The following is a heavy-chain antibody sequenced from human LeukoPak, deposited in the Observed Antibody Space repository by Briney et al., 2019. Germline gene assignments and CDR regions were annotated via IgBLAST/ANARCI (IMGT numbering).Heavy chain of an antibody. Sequence: GGSLRLSCAASGFTFSTYEMNWVRQAPGKGLEWVSYITSRGSTIYYADSVKGRFTISRDNAKNSLYLQMKSLRAEDTAVYYCARPGIAVAGEFFDYWGQGTLVTVSS. CDR1: GFTFSTYE. V-gene: IGHV3-48*03. D-gene: IGHD6-19*01. CDR2: ITSRGSTI. J-gene: IGHJ4*02. CDR3: ARPGIAVAGEFFDY.